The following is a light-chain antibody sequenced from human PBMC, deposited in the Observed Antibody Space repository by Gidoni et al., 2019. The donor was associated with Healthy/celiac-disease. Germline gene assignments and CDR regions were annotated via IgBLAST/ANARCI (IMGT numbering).Light chain of an antibody. CDR2: AAS. Sequence: DIHMTQSPSSLSASVGDRVSITRRASQSISSYLHWYQQKPGKAPRLLIYAASSLQSGIPSRFSGSGSGTDFTLTISSLQPEDFATYYCQQNYSTPYTFGQGTKLEIK. CDR1: QSISSY. V-gene: IGKV1-39*01. CDR3: QQNYSTPYT. J-gene: IGKJ2*01.